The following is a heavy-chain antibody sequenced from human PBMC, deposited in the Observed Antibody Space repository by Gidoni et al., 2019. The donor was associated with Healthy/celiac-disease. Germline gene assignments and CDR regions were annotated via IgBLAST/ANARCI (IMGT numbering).Heavy chain of an antibody. D-gene: IGHD3-3*01. J-gene: IGHJ6*02. CDR2: ISYDGSNK. V-gene: IGHV3-30*18. CDR1: GFTFRSYG. Sequence: QVQLVESGGGVVQPGRSLRLSCAASGFTFRSYGMHWVRQAPGKGLEWVAVISYDGSNKYYADSVKGRFTISRDNSKNTLYLQMNSLRAEDTAVYYCAKSRPEIDFWSGYYFGMDVWGQGTTVTVSS. CDR3: AKSRPEIDFWSGYYFGMDV.